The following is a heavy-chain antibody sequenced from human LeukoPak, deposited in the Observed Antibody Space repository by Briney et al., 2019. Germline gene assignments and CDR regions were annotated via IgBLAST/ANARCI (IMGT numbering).Heavy chain of an antibody. D-gene: IGHD5-24*01. J-gene: IGHJ4*02. CDR1: GFTFSSYS. Sequence: GGSLRLSCAASGFTFSSYSMNWVRQAAGKGLEWVSSISSSSSYIYYADSVKGRFTISRDNAKNSLYLQMNSLRAEDTAVYYCARLEMATPYGGDYFDYWGQGTLVTVSS. CDR3: ARLEMATPYGGDYFDY. V-gene: IGHV3-21*01. CDR2: ISSSSSYI.